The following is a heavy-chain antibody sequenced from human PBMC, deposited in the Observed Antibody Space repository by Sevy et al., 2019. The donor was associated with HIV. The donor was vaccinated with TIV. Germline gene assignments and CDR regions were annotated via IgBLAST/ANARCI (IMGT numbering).Heavy chain of an antibody. Sequence: ASVKVSCKASGHTFSDYYIQWVRQAPGQGLEWMGWINSNRGAISYAQKFRDRVTMTSDTSISTAYMELSRLRSDDTAVYYCATQYSYDYWGQGTLVTVSS. CDR1: GHTFSDYY. CDR2: INSNRGAI. CDR3: ATQYSYDY. D-gene: IGHD4-4*01. J-gene: IGHJ4*02. V-gene: IGHV1-2*02.